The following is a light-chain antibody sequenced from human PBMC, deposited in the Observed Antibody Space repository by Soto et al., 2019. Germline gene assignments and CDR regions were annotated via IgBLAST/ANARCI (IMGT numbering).Light chain of an antibody. Sequence: EIVLTQSPATLSLSPGERATLSCRASQSVSSYLAWYQQKPGQAPRLLIYDASNRATGIPARFSGSGSGTDFTLTISSLEPEDFAVYYCQQRSNWPPIFGQGTRLDIK. V-gene: IGKV3-11*01. CDR1: QSVSSY. CDR2: DAS. J-gene: IGKJ5*01. CDR3: QQRSNWPPI.